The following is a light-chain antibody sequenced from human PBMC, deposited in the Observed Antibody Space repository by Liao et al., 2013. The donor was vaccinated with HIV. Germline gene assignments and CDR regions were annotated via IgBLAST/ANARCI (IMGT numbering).Light chain of an antibody. CDR1: LLPKLY. CDR2: KDS. Sequence: SSELTQPPSVSVSPGQTARITCSGDLLPKLYAFWYQQKSGQAPILVIYKDSERPSGIPERFSGSSSGTTVTLTISGVQGEDEADYYCQSADSSGTVVFGGGTKLTVL. V-gene: IGLV3-25*03. J-gene: IGLJ2*01. CDR3: QSADSSGTVV.